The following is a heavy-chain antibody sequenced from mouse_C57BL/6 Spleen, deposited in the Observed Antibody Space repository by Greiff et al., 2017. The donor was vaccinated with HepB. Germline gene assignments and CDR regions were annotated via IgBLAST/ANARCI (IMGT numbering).Heavy chain of an antibody. V-gene: IGHV3-6*01. CDR3: ARAPIYYYGSSYRNYAMDY. Sequence: EVQLVESGPGLVKPSQSLSLTCSVTGYSITSGYYWNWIRQFPGNKLEWMGYISYDGSNNYNPSLKNRISITRDTSKNQFFLKLNSVTTEDTATYYCARAPIYYYGSSYRNYAMDYWGQGTSVTVSS. CDR2: ISYDGSN. CDR1: GYSITSGYY. J-gene: IGHJ4*01. D-gene: IGHD1-1*01.